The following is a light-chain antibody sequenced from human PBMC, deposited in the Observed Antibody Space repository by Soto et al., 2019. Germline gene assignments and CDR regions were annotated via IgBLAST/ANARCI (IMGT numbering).Light chain of an antibody. J-gene: IGKJ1*01. CDR2: GAS. CDR1: QSVNSNY. V-gene: IGKV3-20*01. CDR3: QHYDNPPRT. Sequence: EIVLTQSPGTLSLSPGERATLSCRASQSVNSNYLAWYQQKPDQGPRLLMYGASSRDTGIPDRFSGSGSGTDFTITISRLEPEDFAVYCCQHYDNPPRTFGQGTKVEIK.